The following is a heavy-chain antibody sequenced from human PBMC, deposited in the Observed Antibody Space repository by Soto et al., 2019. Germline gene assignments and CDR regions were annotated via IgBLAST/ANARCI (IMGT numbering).Heavy chain of an antibody. CDR1: GYTFTVYY. CDR2: INPNSGGT. D-gene: IGHD5-12*01. V-gene: IGHV1-2*02. J-gene: IGHJ6*02. Sequence: ASVKVSCKASGYTFTVYYMHWVRQAPGQGLEWMGWINPNSGGTNYAQKFQGRVTMTRDTSINTDYMELSRLRSDDTAVYYCARAGYSGYEYGCYYYYYGMDVWGQGTTVTVSS. CDR3: ARAGYSGYEYGCYYYYYGMDV.